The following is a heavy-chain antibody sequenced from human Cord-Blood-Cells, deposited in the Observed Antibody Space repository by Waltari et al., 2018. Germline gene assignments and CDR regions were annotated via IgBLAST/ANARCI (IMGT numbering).Heavy chain of an antibody. J-gene: IGHJ4*02. D-gene: IGHD6-13*01. CDR3: ARGRSKLGSPFDY. Sequence: QVQLVQSGAAVKKPGASVQVSCKASGYTFTGYYMHWVRQAPGHGLEWMGRINPNSGGTNYSQKVEGRVTMTRDTSISTAYMELSRLRSDDTAVYYCARGRSKLGSPFDYWGQGTLVTVSS. V-gene: IGHV1-2*06. CDR2: INPNSGGT. CDR1: GYTFTGYY.